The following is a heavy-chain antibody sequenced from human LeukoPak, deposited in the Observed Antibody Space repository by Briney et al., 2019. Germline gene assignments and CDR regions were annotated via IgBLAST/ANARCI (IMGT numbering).Heavy chain of an antibody. D-gene: IGHD6-13*01. CDR1: GGPISSSN. J-gene: IGHJ4*02. CDR2: IIENGGET. V-gene: IGHV3-23*01. CDR3: AKDYEYNSNTWYFH. Sequence: ETLSLTCAVSGGPISSSNWWSWVRQAPGKGLEWVSGIIENGGETYYADSVRGRFTISRDNSKNTLYLQMNSLRAEDTAVYYCAKDYEYNSNTWYFHWGRGTLVSVSS.